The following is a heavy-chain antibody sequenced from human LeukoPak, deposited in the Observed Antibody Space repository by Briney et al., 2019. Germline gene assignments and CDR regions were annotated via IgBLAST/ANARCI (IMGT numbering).Heavy chain of an antibody. D-gene: IGHD3-10*01. CDR1: GYSISSGYY. CDR3: ARGPSGHGTWGVRITMVRGVPFDY. V-gene: IGHV4-38-2*02. J-gene: IGHJ4*02. Sequence: SETLSLTCTVSGYSISSGYYWGWIRQPPGEGLEWIGSGSTYYNPSLKSRVTISVDTSKNQFSLKLSSVTAADTAVYYCARGPSGHGTWGVRITMVRGVPFDYWGQGTLVTVSS. CDR2: SGST.